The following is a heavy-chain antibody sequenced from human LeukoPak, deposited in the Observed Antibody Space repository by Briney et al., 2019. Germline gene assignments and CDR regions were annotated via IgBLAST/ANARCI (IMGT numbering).Heavy chain of an antibody. D-gene: IGHD2-15*01. Sequence: GGSLRLSCAASGFTFSTYSMNWVRQAPGKGLEWVSSISGSSSYIYYADSVKGRFTISRDNAKNSLYLQMNSLRAEDTAVYYCARDREGYCSGGTCTNFDYWGQGTLVTVSS. CDR2: ISGSSSYI. V-gene: IGHV3-21*01. CDR3: ARDREGYCSGGTCTNFDY. CDR1: GFTFSTYS. J-gene: IGHJ4*02.